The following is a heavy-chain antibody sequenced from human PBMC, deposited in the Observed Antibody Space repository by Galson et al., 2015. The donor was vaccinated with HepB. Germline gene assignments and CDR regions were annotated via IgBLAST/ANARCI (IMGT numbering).Heavy chain of an antibody. CDR2: ISGYNGNT. CDR3: ARDGLRAPDAFDI. Sequence: SVKVSCKASGYTFTSYGISWVRQAPGQGLEWMGWISGYNGNTNHAQKLQGRVTMTTDTSTSTAYMELRSLRSDDTAVYYCARDGLRAPDAFDIWGQGTMVIVSS. CDR1: GYTFTSYG. V-gene: IGHV1-18*01. D-gene: IGHD5-12*01. J-gene: IGHJ3*02.